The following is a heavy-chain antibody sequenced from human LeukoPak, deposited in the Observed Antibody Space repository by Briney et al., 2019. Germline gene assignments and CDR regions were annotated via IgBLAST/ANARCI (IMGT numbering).Heavy chain of an antibody. D-gene: IGHD6-13*01. Sequence: GESLKISCKGSGYSFTSYWISWVRQMPGKGLEWMGRIDPSDSYTNYTPSFQGHVTISADKSISTAYLQWSSLKASDTAMYHCARRVGSSWYLFDYWGQGTLVTVSS. CDR1: GYSFTSYW. CDR3: ARRVGSSWYLFDY. CDR2: IDPSDSYT. J-gene: IGHJ4*02. V-gene: IGHV5-10-1*01.